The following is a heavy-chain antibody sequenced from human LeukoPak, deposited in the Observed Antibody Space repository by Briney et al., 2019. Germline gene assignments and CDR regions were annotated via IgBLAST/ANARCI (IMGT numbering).Heavy chain of an antibody. Sequence: SVKVSCTASGGTFSSYAISWVRQAPGQGLEWMGRIIPIFGTANYAQKFQGRVTITTDESTSTAYMELSSLRSEDTAVYYCARRCGSGSSYDAFDIWGQGTMVTVSS. J-gene: IGHJ3*02. D-gene: IGHD3-10*01. CDR1: GGTFSSYA. CDR3: ARRCGSGSSYDAFDI. V-gene: IGHV1-69*05. CDR2: IIPIFGTA.